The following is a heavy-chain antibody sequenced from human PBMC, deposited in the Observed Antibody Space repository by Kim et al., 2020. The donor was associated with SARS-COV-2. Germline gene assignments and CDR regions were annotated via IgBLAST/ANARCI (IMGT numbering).Heavy chain of an antibody. V-gene: IGHV3-74*01. Sequence: GSSTSYADSVKGRFTISRDNAKNTLYLQMNSLRAEDTAVYYCARADSSGYWGQGTLVTVSS. CDR3: ARADSSGY. J-gene: IGHJ4*02. D-gene: IGHD3-22*01. CDR2: GSST.